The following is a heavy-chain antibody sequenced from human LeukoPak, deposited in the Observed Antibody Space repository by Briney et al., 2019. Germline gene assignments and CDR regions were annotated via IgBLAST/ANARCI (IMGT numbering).Heavy chain of an antibody. Sequence: ASVKVSCKASGYTFTGYYMHWVRQAPGQGLEWMGWINPNSGGTNYAQKFQGRVTMSRDTSISTAYMELSRLRSDDTAVYYCATSHSSGWYPRFDPWGQGTLVTVSS. D-gene: IGHD6-19*01. CDR3: ATSHSSGWYPRFDP. CDR2: INPNSGGT. CDR1: GYTFTGYY. V-gene: IGHV1-2*02. J-gene: IGHJ5*02.